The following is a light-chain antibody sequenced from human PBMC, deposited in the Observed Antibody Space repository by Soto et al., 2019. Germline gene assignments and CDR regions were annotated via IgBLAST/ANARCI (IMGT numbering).Light chain of an antibody. V-gene: IGKV1-5*01. CDR3: QHYNSYPWT. J-gene: IGKJ1*01. Sequence: DIQMTQSPSSLSASVGDRVTITCRASQSISIYLNWYQLKPGKAPKFLIYDASSLESGVPSRFSGSGSGTIFTLTISSLQPDDFATYYCQHYNSYPWTFGQGTKVDIK. CDR2: DAS. CDR1: QSISIY.